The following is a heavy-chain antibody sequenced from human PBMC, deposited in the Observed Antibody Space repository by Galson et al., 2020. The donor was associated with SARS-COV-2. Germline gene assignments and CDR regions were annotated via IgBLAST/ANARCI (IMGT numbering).Heavy chain of an antibody. J-gene: IGHJ4*02. CDR3: AISVRGISMPHYDY. CDR1: GFTFSSYG. V-gene: IGHV3-23*01. Sequence: GESLKISCVGSGFTFSSYGMSWVRQTPEKGLEWVSSISANSGSTFYADSAKGRFSTSRDNSKSTLYLQMSGLRVEDTASYYCAISVRGISMPHYDYWGQGTLVTVSP. CDR2: ISANSGST. D-gene: IGHD3-10*01.